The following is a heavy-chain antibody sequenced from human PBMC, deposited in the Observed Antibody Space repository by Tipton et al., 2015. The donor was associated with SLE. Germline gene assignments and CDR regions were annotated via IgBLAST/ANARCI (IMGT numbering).Heavy chain of an antibody. CDR3: ARRRSGSYYKGENWFDP. Sequence: QLVQSGAEVKMPGASVTVSCKTSGYDFTSYDINWVRQSTGQGHEWMGWINPNSGITDYAQKFQGRVSMTRNIFANTAYMELYSLRSDDTAVYYCARRRSGSYYKGENWFDPWGQGTLVTVS. V-gene: IGHV1-8*01. J-gene: IGHJ5*02. CDR2: INPNSGIT. CDR1: GYDFTSYD. D-gene: IGHD1-26*01.